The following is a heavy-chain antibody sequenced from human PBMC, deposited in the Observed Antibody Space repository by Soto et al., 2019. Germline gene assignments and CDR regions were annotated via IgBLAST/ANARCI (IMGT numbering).Heavy chain of an antibody. J-gene: IGHJ6*02. V-gene: IGHV4-30-4*02. CDR1: GDSIGRGNKY. CDR3: ARVPSPFDFYYAMDV. CDR2: IFSSGTT. D-gene: IGHD3-16*01. Sequence: SETLSLTCTVSGDSIGRGNKYWSWIRQAPGKGLEWIGYIFSSGTTYYNPSLKSRLTMSLDTSQNQFSLKLNSVTAADTAVYFCARVPSPFDFYYAMDVWGQGTTVTVSS.